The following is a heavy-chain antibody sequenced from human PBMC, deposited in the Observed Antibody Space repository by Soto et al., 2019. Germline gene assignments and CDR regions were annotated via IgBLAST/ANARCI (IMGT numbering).Heavy chain of an antibody. CDR3: ASNLYYYDSSGFDY. CDR2: IYYSGST. CDR1: GGSVSGGSYY. Sequence: SETLSLTCTVSGGSVSGGSYYWSWIRQPPGKGLEWIGYIYYSGSTNYNPSLKSRVTISVDTSKNQFSLKLSSVTAADTAVYYCASNLYYYDSSGFDYSGQRTLVTVST. D-gene: IGHD3-22*01. J-gene: IGHJ4*02. V-gene: IGHV4-61*01.